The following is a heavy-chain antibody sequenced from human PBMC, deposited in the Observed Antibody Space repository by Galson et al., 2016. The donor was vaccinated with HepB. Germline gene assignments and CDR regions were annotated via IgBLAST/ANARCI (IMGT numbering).Heavy chain of an antibody. CDR2: ISSTGRST. J-gene: IGHJ6*02. V-gene: IGHV3-64*04. CDR1: GFTFSTYA. Sequence: SLRLSCAASGFTFSTYAMHWVRQAPGKGLEYVSAISSTGRSTYYADSVKGRFTVSRDNSKNTLYLQMNSLRVEDAAVYYCAILSVDVVLVMNGVDVWGQGTTVTVSS. D-gene: IGHD5-12*01. CDR3: AILSVDVVLVMNGVDV.